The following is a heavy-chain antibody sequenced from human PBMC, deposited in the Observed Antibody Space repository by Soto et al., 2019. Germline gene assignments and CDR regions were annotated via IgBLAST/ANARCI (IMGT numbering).Heavy chain of an antibody. CDR3: ARSRILYGDYDSWYFDL. J-gene: IGHJ2*01. V-gene: IGHV4-59*01. Sequence: QVQLQESGPGLVKPSETLSITCAVSGGSMSSYYWSWIRQPPGKGLEWIGYIYYTESTNYNPSLKSRVTISVDTSKNQFSLRLTSVTAADTAVYYCARSRILYGDYDSWYFDLWGRGTLVTVSS. D-gene: IGHD4-17*01. CDR2: IYYTEST. CDR1: GGSMSSYY.